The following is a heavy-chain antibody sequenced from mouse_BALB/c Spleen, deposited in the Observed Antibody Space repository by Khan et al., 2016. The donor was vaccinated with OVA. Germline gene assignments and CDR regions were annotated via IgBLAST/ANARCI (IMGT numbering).Heavy chain of an antibody. CDR1: GYSITSDYA. CDR3: ARVYGGDFDY. V-gene: IGHV3-2*02. D-gene: IGHD2-10*02. Sequence: EVKLVESGPGLVKPSQSLSLTCTVTGYSITSDYAWNWIRQFPGNKLERMGYLSYSGNPNYNPSPKSPISITRDTSKNQFFLQLNSVTTEDTATDYCARVYGGDFDYWGQGTTLTVSS. J-gene: IGHJ2*01. CDR2: LSYSGNP.